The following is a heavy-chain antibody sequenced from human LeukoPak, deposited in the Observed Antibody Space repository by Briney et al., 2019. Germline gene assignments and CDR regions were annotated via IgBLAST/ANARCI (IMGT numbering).Heavy chain of an antibody. Sequence: GGSLRLSCAASGFTFSDYNMRWIRQAPGKGLEWVSSISRSGSTKYYADSVKGRFTISRDNAKNSLLLQMSSLRAEDTAVYYCARHNLRGGYYYWGQGTLVTVSS. V-gene: IGHV3-11*04. CDR2: ISRSGSTK. D-gene: IGHD3-22*01. CDR3: ARHNLRGGYYY. CDR1: GFTFSDYN. J-gene: IGHJ4*02.